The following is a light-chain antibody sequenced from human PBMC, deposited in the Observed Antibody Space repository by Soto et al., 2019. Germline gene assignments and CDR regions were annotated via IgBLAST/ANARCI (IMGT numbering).Light chain of an antibody. CDR3: SSYTRSSTPWV. CDR2: EVN. Sequence: QSALTQPASVSGSPGQSITISCTGTSSDVGGYNYVSWYQQLPGKAPKLMIYEVNNRPSGVSNRFSGSKSANTASLTISGLQAEDEADYYCSSYTRSSTPWVFGGGTQLTVL. CDR1: SSDVGGYNY. V-gene: IGLV2-14*01. J-gene: IGLJ3*02.